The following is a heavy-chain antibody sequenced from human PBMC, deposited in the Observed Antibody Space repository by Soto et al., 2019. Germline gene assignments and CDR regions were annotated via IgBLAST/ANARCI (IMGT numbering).Heavy chain of an antibody. Sequence: PGGSLRLSCAASGFTFSNAWMSWVRQAPGKGLEWVGRIKSKADGGTTDYAAPVKGRFSISRDDSKNTLFLQMHSLKTEDTAVYYCTTSLYAVLPDYWGQGXLVTVSS. CDR3: TTSLYAVLPDY. CDR1: GFTFSNAW. CDR2: IKSKADGGTT. J-gene: IGHJ4*02. V-gene: IGHV3-15*01. D-gene: IGHD2-2*01.